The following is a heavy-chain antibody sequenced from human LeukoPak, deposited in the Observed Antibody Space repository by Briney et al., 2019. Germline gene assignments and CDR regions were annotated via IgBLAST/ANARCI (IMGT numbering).Heavy chain of an antibody. Sequence: GGSLRLSCAASGLTGITQSGMNWVRQAPGRGLEWVASISSTSSYIQYAESLKGRFTISRDNAKNSLYLQMNSLRAEDTAVYYCARDEWKQRELNYYYYMDVWGKGTTVTVSS. V-gene: IGHV3-21*01. CDR1: GLTGITQSG. D-gene: IGHD6-25*01. CDR3: ARDEWKQRELNYYYYMDV. CDR2: ISSTSSYI. J-gene: IGHJ6*03.